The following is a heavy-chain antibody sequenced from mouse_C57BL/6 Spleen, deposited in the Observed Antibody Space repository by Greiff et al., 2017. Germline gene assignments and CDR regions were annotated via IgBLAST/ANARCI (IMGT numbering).Heavy chain of an antibody. V-gene: IGHV5-16*01. J-gene: IGHJ1*03. CDR2: INYDGSST. D-gene: IGHD2-12*01. Sequence: EVKLVESEGGLVQPGSSMKLSCTASGFTFSDYYMAWVRQVPEKGLEWVANINYDGSSTYYLDSLKSRFIISRDNAKNILYLQMSSLKSEDTATYYCARENYSQGWYCDVWGTGTTVTVSS. CDR3: ARENYSQGWYCDV. CDR1: GFTFSDYY.